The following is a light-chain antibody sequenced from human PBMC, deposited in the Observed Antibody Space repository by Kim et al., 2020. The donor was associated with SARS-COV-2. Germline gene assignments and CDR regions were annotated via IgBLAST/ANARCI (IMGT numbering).Light chain of an antibody. Sequence: SSELTQPPSLSVSPGQTASIPCSGDKLGDKYVDWYQQKPGQSPVVVIYQDNKRPSGIPERFSGSNSGNTATLTISGTQAMDEADYYCQAWDSSTVVFGGGTQLTVL. CDR3: QAWDSSTVV. J-gene: IGLJ3*02. V-gene: IGLV3-1*01. CDR2: QDN. CDR1: KLGDKY.